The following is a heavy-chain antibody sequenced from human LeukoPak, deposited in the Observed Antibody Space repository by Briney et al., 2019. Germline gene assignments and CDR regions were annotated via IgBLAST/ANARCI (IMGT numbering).Heavy chain of an antibody. CDR1: GGSISTYY. Sequence: KPSETLSLTCAVSGGSISTYYWSWVRQPPGKALEWSGYIYYSGSTSYNPSLKSRVTILVDPSRNHISQKPSPVTAADTAVYYCARGSPYSGSGSYFGYWGQGTLVTVSS. V-gene: IGHV4-59*01. CDR3: ARGSPYSGSGSYFGY. D-gene: IGHD3-10*01. CDR2: IYYSGST. J-gene: IGHJ4*02.